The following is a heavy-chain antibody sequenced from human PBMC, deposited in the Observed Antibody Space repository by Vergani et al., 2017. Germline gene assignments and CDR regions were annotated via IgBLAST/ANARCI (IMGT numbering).Heavy chain of an antibody. CDR3: ASPRAGKRSLYGMDV. CDR2: INPNSGGT. Sequence: QVQLVQSGAEVKKPGASVKVSCKASGYTFTGSYMHWVRQAPGQGLEWMGWINPNSGGTNYAQKFQGRVTMTRDTSISTAYLELSRLRSDDTAVYYWASPRAGKRSLYGMDVWGQGTTVTVSS. J-gene: IGHJ6*02. D-gene: IGHD6-19*01. CDR1: GYTFTGSY. V-gene: IGHV1-2*02.